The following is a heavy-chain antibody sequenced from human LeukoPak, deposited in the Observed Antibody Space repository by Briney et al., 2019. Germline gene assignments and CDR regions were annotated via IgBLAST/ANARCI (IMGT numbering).Heavy chain of an antibody. CDR1: GYTFTSYG. CDR2: ISAYNGNT. CDR3: ARDPTYSSGWYGSAAFDY. D-gene: IGHD6-19*01. Sequence: ASVKVSCKASGYTFTSYGISWVRQAPGQGLEWMGWISAYNGNTNYAQKLQGRVTMTTDTSTSTAYMELGSLRSDDTAVYYCARDPTYSSGWYGSAAFDYWGQGTLVTVSS. V-gene: IGHV1-18*01. J-gene: IGHJ4*02.